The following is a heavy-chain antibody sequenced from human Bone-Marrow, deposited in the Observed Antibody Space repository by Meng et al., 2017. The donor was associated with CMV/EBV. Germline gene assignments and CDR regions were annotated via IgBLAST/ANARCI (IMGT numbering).Heavy chain of an antibody. D-gene: IGHD3-22*01. Sequence: ASVKVSCKASGYTFTSYDINWVRQAPGQGLEWMGWMTPNSGNTGYAQKFQGRVTMTRNTSISTAYMELSSLRSEDTAVYYCARVNYYETTSYYRYWGQGTLVTVSS. CDR3: ARVNYYETTSYYRY. CDR1: GYTFTSYD. CDR2: MTPNSGNT. J-gene: IGHJ4*02. V-gene: IGHV1-8*02.